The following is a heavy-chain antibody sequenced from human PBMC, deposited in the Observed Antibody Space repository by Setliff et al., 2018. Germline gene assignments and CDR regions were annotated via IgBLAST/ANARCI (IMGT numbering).Heavy chain of an antibody. CDR1: GGSISSSNW. V-gene: IGHV4-4*02. J-gene: IGHJ4*02. Sequence: PSETLSLTCAVSGGSISSSNWWSWVRQPPGKGLEWIGEIYHSGSTNYNPSFRGQVTISVDKSISTAYLQWSSLKASDTAMYYCARQPRGDWEYYFDYWGQGTLVTVSS. CDR3: ARQPRGDWEYYFDY. CDR2: IYHSGST. D-gene: IGHD1-26*01.